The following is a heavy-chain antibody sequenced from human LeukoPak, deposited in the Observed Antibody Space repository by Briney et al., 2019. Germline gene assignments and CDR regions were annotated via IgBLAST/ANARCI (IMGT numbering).Heavy chain of an antibody. Sequence: GGSLRLSCAASGFTVSSDYMSWVRQAPGKGLEWVSVIYSGGTTYYADSVKGRFTISRDNSKNTLYVQVNSLGTEDTAAYYCAKGSYYDSSGSFYFDYWGQGTLVAVSS. D-gene: IGHD3-22*01. V-gene: IGHV3-53*01. CDR3: AKGSYYDSSGSFYFDY. CDR2: IYSGGTT. CDR1: GFTVSSDY. J-gene: IGHJ4*02.